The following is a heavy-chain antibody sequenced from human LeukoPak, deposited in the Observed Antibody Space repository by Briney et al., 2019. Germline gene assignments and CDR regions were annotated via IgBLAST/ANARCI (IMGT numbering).Heavy chain of an antibody. CDR1: GGSFSGYY. Sequence: PSETLSLTCAVYGGSFSGYYWSWVRQPPGKGLEWIGEIYHSGSTNYNPSLKSRVTISVDKSKNQFSLKLSSVTAADTAVYYCAREPGYSSGWYGYWGQGTLVTVSS. D-gene: IGHD6-19*01. V-gene: IGHV4-34*01. J-gene: IGHJ4*02. CDR2: IYHSGST. CDR3: AREPGYSSGWYGY.